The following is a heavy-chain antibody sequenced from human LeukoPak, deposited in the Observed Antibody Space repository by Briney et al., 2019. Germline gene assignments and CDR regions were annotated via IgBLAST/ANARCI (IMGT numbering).Heavy chain of an antibody. Sequence: GESLKISCQGSGYSFTSSWIGWVRQMPGKGLEWMGIIYPGDSDTRYSPSFQGQVTISADKSISTAYLQWRSLKASDTAIYYCARTYSSGWAFFDYWGQGNMVTVSS. V-gene: IGHV5-51*01. D-gene: IGHD6-19*01. CDR2: IYPGDSDT. CDR1: GYSFTSSW. J-gene: IGHJ4*02. CDR3: ARTYSSGWAFFDY.